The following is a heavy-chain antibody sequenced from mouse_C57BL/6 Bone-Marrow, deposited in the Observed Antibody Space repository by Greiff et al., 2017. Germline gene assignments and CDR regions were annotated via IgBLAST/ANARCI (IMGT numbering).Heavy chain of an antibody. CDR2: INPSSGYT. CDR1: GYTFTSYW. CDR3: ARTGWAWFAY. V-gene: IGHV1-7*01. J-gene: IGHJ3*01. D-gene: IGHD3-1*01. Sequence: QVHVKQSGAELAKPGASVKLSCKASGYTFTSYWMHWVKQRPGQGLEWIGYINPSSGYTKYNQKFKDKATLTADKSSRTAYMQLSSLTYEDSAVYYCARTGWAWFAYWGQGTLVTVSA.